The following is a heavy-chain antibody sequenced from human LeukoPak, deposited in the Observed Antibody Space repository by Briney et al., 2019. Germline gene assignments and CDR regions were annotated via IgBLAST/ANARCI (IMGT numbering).Heavy chain of an antibody. D-gene: IGHD2-21*02. J-gene: IGHJ4*02. CDR1: GFTFSSYA. CDR3: AMGVVTTNGDFDY. V-gene: IGHV3-23*01. CDR2: ISGSGGST. Sequence: PGGSLTLSCPASGFTFSSYAMSWVRQAPGKGLDWVAAISGSGGSTYYADSVKGRFTISRDNSKNTLYLQMNSLRAEDTAVYYCAMGVVTTNGDFDYWGQGTLVSVSS.